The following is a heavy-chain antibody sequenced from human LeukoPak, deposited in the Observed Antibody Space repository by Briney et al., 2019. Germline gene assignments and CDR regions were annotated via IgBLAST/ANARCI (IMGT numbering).Heavy chain of an antibody. D-gene: IGHD3-22*01. CDR1: GFTFSSYS. V-gene: IGHV3-21*01. CDR3: ASTSMIVVVNYFDY. J-gene: IGHJ4*02. Sequence: GGSLRLSCAASGFTFSSYSMNWVRQAPGKGLEWVSSISSSSSYIYYADSVKGGFTISRDNAKNSLYLQMNSLRAEDTAVYYCASTSMIVVVNYFDYWGQGTLVTVSS. CDR2: ISSSSSYI.